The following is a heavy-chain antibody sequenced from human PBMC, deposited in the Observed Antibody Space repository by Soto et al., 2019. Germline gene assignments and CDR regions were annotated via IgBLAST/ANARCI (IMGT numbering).Heavy chain of an antibody. J-gene: IGHJ4*02. CDR1: GFTFSSYA. CDR2: ISGSGGST. D-gene: IGHD3-22*01. CDR3: AKDSGRNYYDSSGYAH. V-gene: IGHV3-23*01. Sequence: GGSLRLSCAASGFTFSSYAMSWVRQAPGKGLEWVSAISGSGGSTYYADSVKGRFTISRDNSKNTLYLQMNSLRAEDTAVYYCAKDSGRNYYDSSGYAHWGQGTLVTVSS.